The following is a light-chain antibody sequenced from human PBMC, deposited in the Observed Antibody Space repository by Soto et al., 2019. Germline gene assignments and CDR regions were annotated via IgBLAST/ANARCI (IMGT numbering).Light chain of an antibody. CDR1: SSDVGVYNY. CDR2: DVI. J-gene: IGLJ3*02. Sequence: QSALTQPRSVSGSPGQSVTISCTGTSSDVGVYNYVSWYQQHPGKAPQLVIYDVIKRPSGVPYRFSGSKSGNTASLTISGLQAEDEADYYCCSYAGSSLWVFGGGTKVTV. CDR3: CSYAGSSLWV. V-gene: IGLV2-11*01.